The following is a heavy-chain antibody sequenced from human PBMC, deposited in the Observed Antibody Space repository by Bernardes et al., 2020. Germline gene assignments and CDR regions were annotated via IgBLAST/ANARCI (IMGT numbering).Heavy chain of an antibody. Sequence: GGSLRPPCAASGFTLCSHWMSWVRPAPGKGVEWVGNKKQDGSEKYYVDSVKGRFTISRDNAKNSLYLQMNSLRAEDTAVYYCASEGGHGSYFDYWGQGTLVTVSS. D-gene: IGHD1-26*01. CDR2: KKQDGSEK. J-gene: IGHJ4*02. CDR1: GFTLCSHW. CDR3: ASEGGHGSYFDY. V-gene: IGHV3-7*01.